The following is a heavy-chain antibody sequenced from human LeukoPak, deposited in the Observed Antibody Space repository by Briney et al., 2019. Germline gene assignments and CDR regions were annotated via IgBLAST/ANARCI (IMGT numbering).Heavy chain of an antibody. CDR2: ISYDGSNK. D-gene: IGHD6-13*01. Sequence: PGRSLRLSCAASGFTFGSYAMHWVRQAPGKGLEWVAVISYDGSNKYYADSVKGRFTISRDNSKDTLYLQMNSLRAEDTAVYYCARGEQQLNYYYYYGMDVWGKGTTVTVSS. CDR1: GFTFGSYA. CDR3: ARGEQQLNYYYYYGMDV. J-gene: IGHJ6*04. V-gene: IGHV3-30*04.